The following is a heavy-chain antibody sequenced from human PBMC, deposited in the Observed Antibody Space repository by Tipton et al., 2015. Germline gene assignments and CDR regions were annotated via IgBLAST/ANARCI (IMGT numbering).Heavy chain of an antibody. CDR1: GFMFSRNG. CDR2: ISGGGVIT. D-gene: IGHD3-22*01. Sequence: SLRLSCAASGFMFSRNGMHWVRQAPGKGLEWVSTISGGGVITYYADSVRGRFTISRDNSKNSLYLQMNSLRTEDTAVYYCAKALHLYYYDTRGPNWFDPWGQGTLVTVSS. CDR3: AKALHLYYYDTRGPNWFDP. V-gene: IGHV3-23*01. J-gene: IGHJ5*02.